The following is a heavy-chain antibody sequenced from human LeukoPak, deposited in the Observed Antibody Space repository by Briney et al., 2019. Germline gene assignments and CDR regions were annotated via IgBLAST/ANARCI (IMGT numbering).Heavy chain of an antibody. CDR3: ARHGLEGCIGGRCFQSFHYYGMDV. CDR2: IFPYDSDI. Sequence: GESLKISCKGSGYSFADYWIGWVRQIPGKGLEWMGIIFPYDSDIKYSPSFQGQVTISADMSSSTAFLQWSSLKASDTALYYCARHGLEGCIGGRCFQSFHYYGMDVWGQGTTVTVSS. CDR1: GYSFADYW. D-gene: IGHD2-15*01. J-gene: IGHJ6*02. V-gene: IGHV5-51*01.